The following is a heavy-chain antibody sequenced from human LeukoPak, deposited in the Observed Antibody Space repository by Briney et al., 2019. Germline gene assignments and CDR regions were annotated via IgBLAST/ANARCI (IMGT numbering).Heavy chain of an antibody. Sequence: GGSLRLSCAASGFTFDNYAMHWVRQVPGKGLEWVSLISGDGDSTYYPDSVKGRFTISRDNSKNSLYLQMNSLRTEDTALYYCAKGIGADYYYDSSGYFIWGQGTMVTVSS. V-gene: IGHV3-43*02. CDR1: GFTFDNYA. D-gene: IGHD3-22*01. CDR3: AKGIGADYYYDSSGYFI. CDR2: ISGDGDST. J-gene: IGHJ3*02.